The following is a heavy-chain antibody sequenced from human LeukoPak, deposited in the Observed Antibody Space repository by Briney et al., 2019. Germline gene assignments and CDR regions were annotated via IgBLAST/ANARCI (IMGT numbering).Heavy chain of an antibody. CDR3: ARRDIVVVVAATFDY. Sequence: SETLSLTCAVYGGSFSGYYWSWIRQPPGKGLEWIGEINHSGSTNYNPSLKSRVTISVDTSKNQFSLKLSSVTAADTAVYYCARRDIVVVVAATFDYWGQGTLVTVPS. CDR2: INHSGST. V-gene: IGHV4-34*01. D-gene: IGHD2-15*01. CDR1: GGSFSGYY. J-gene: IGHJ4*02.